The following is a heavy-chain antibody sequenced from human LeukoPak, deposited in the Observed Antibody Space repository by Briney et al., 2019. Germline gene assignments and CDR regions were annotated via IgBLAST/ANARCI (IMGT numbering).Heavy chain of an antibody. V-gene: IGHV4-4*07. J-gene: IGHJ4*02. Sequence: SETLSLTCTVSGGSISSYYWSWVRQPAGKGLEWIGRIYTSGNTNYNPSLKSRVTISVDTSKNQFSLELSSVIAADTAVYYCARHRYSSSPFDYWGQGTLVTVSS. CDR2: IYTSGNT. D-gene: IGHD6-6*01. CDR3: ARHRYSSSPFDY. CDR1: GGSISSYY.